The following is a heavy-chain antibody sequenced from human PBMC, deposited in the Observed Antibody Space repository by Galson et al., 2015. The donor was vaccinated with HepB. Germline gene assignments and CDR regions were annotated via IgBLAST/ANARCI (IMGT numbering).Heavy chain of an antibody. Sequence: SLRLSCAASGFTFSNAWMSWVRQAPGKGLEWVGRIKSTTDGGTTEYAAPMKGRFTISGDDSKNTLYLQMNSLKTEDTAVYYCTTSTGYSSGWYNYYYYYGMDVWGQGTTVTVSS. V-gene: IGHV3-15*01. J-gene: IGHJ6*02. D-gene: IGHD6-19*01. CDR1: GFTFSNAW. CDR3: TTSTGYSSGWYNYYYYYGMDV. CDR2: IKSTTDGGTT.